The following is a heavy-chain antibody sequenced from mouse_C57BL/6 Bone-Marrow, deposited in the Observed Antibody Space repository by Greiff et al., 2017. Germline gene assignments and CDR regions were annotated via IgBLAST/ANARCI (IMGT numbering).Heavy chain of an antibody. Sequence: VQLQQSGPELVKPGASVKLSCKASGYAFSSSWMNWVKQRPGKGLEWIGRIYPGDGDTNYNGMFKGKATLTADKSSSTAYMQRSSLTAEDSAVCVCARCSFDYWGQGTPVTVSA. CDR1: GYAFSSSW. CDR2: IYPGDGDT. CDR3: ARCSFDY. J-gene: IGHJ3*01. V-gene: IGHV1-82*01.